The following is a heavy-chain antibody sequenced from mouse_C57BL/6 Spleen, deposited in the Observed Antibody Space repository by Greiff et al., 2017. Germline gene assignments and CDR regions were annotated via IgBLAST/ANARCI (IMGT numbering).Heavy chain of an antibody. J-gene: IGHJ2*01. CDR1: GYSFTSYY. Sequence: VQLQQSGPELVKPGASVKISCKASGYSFTSYYIHWVKQRPGQGLEWIGWIYPGSGSTKYNEKFKGKATLTADTSSSTAYMQLSSLTSEDSAVYYCASSSGLYYFDYWGQGTTLTVSS. CDR3: ASSSGLYYFDY. CDR2: IYPGSGST. D-gene: IGHD3-2*02. V-gene: IGHV1-66*01.